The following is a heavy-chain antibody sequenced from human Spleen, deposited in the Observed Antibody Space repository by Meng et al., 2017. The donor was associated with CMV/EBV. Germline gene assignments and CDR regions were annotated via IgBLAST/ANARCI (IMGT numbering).Heavy chain of an antibody. Sequence: ASVKVSCKASGYTFIGYDLHWVRQAPGEGLEWMGWINPKSGGTNYAQRFQGRVTMTRDTSINTVYMELSRLRSDDTAVYYCARGESELPGSGTNWGQGTLVTVSS. V-gene: IGHV1-2*02. J-gene: IGHJ4*02. CDR1: GYTFIGYD. D-gene: IGHD3-10*01. CDR3: ARGESELPGSGTN. CDR2: INPKSGGT.